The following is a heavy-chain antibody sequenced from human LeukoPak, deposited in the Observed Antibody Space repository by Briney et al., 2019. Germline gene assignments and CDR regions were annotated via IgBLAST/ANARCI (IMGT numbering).Heavy chain of an antibody. CDR1: GYTFTGYY. V-gene: IGHV1-2*02. CDR3: ARGYRGAYDSSGYYNP. CDR2: INPNSGGT. J-gene: IGHJ4*02. D-gene: IGHD3-22*01. Sequence: ASVKVSCKASGYTFTGYYMHWVRQAPGQGLEWMGWINPNSGGTNYAQKFQGRVTVTRDTSISTAYMELSRLRSDDTAVYYCARGYRGAYDSSGYYNPWGQGTLVTVSS.